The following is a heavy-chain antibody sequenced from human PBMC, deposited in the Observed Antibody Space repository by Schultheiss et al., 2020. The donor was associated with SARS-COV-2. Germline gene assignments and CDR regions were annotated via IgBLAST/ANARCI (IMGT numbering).Heavy chain of an antibody. D-gene: IGHD1-26*01. CDR3: AKDSGSYREAFDI. V-gene: IGHV3-43D*03. J-gene: IGHJ3*02. CDR1: GFTFDDYA. Sequence: GGSLRLSCAASGFTFDDYAMHWVRQAPGKGLEWVSLINWDGSSTYYGDSVKGRFTISRDNSKNSLYLQMNSLRAEDTALYYCAKDSGSYREAFDIWGQGAMVTVSS. CDR2: INWDGSST.